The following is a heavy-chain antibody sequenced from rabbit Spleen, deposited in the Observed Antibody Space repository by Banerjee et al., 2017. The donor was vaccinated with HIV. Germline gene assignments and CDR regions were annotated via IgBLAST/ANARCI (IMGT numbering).Heavy chain of an antibody. Sequence: QSLEEPGGGLVKPGASLTLTCKASGFSFNSGYDMCWVRQAPGKGLEWIACIGAGSSGSTYSATWAKGRFTISKTSSTTVTLQMTSLTAADTATYFCARDLDGVIGWNFGWWGPGTLVTVS. CDR1: GFSFNSGYD. CDR3: ARDLDGVIGWNFGW. CDR2: IGAGSSGST. D-gene: IGHD4-1*01. J-gene: IGHJ6*01. V-gene: IGHV1S40*01.